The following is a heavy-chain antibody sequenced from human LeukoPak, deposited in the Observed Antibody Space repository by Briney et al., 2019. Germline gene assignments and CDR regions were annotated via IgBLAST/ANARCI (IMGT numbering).Heavy chain of an antibody. J-gene: IGHJ4*02. Sequence: ASVKVSCKASGYTFTGYYMHWVRQAPGQGLEWMGWINPNSGGTNYAQKIQGRVTMTRDTSISTAYMELSRLRSDDTAVYYCARWVGSKYYFDYWGQGTLVTVSS. V-gene: IGHV1-2*02. CDR2: INPNSGGT. CDR3: ARWVGSKYYFDY. CDR1: GYTFTGYY. D-gene: IGHD4-11*01.